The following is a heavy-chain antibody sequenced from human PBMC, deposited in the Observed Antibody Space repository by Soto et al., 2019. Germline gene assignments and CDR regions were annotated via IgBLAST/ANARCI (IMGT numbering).Heavy chain of an antibody. Sequence: QVQLQESGPGLVKPSQTLSLTCTVSGGSISSGGYYWSWIRQHPGKGLEWIGYIYYSGSTYYNPSLKSRVTISVDTSKNQFSLKLSSVTAADTAVYYCAREGSPVAGLDPPSNWFDPWGQGTLVTVSS. D-gene: IGHD6-19*01. CDR2: IYYSGST. CDR1: GGSISSGGYY. J-gene: IGHJ5*02. CDR3: AREGSPVAGLDPPSNWFDP. V-gene: IGHV4-31*03.